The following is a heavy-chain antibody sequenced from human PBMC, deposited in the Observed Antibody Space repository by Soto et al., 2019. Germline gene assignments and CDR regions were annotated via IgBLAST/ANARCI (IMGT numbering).Heavy chain of an antibody. V-gene: IGHV3-7*03. J-gene: IGHJ4*02. Sequence: EVQLVESGEGLVQPGGSRRLSCAASGSIFSNFWMTWVGQAPGKGLEWVATISPEGSEKYYVGSLKGRFTISRDNARNSLYLQMISLRAEDTALYYCARARIDYWGRGTLITVSS. CDR2: ISPEGSEK. CDR3: ARARIDY. CDR1: GSIFSNFW.